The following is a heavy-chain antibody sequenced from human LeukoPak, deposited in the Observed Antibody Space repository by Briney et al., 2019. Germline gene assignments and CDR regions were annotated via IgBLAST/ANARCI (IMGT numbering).Heavy chain of an antibody. D-gene: IGHD3-22*01. V-gene: IGHV3-9*01. CDR1: GFTFDDYA. Sequence: GRSLRLSCAASGFTFDDYAMHWVRQAPGKGLEWVSGISWNSGSIGYADSVKGRFTISRDNSKNTLYLQMNSLRAEDTAVYYCAKDGSYDSSGYHFYWGQGTLVTVSS. CDR3: AKDGSYDSSGYHFY. CDR2: ISWNSGSI. J-gene: IGHJ4*02.